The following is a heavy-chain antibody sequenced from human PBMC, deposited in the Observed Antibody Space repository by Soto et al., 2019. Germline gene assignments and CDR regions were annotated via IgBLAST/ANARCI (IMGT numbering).Heavy chain of an antibody. V-gene: IGHV4-31*02. Sequence: SETLSLTCTVSGGSISSGGYYWSWIRQHPGKGLEWIGYIYYSGSTYYNPSLKSRVTISVDTSKNQFSLKLSSVTAADTAVYYCARGYANYYGMDVWGQGTTVTVSS. CDR1: GGSISSGGYY. CDR2: IYYSGST. D-gene: IGHD2-8*01. J-gene: IGHJ6*02. CDR3: ARGYANYYGMDV.